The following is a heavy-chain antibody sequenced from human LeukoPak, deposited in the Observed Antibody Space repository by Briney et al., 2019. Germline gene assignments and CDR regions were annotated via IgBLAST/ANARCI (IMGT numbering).Heavy chain of an antibody. Sequence: PSETLSLTCAVYGGSFSGYYWSWIRQPPGKGLEWIGEINHSGSTNYNPSLKSRVTISVDTSKNQFSLKLSSVTAADTAVYYCARHGYYGSGSYGNWFDPWGQGTLVTVSS. CDR1: GGSFSGYY. D-gene: IGHD3-10*01. CDR2: INHSGST. CDR3: ARHGYYGSGSYGNWFDP. V-gene: IGHV4-34*01. J-gene: IGHJ5*02.